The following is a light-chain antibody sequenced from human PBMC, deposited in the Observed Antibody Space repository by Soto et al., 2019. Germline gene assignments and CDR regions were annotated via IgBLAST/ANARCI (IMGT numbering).Light chain of an antibody. J-gene: IGLJ1*01. Sequence: QSVLTQPASVSGSAGQSISISCAGTNSDIGRYNFVSWYQQRPGQAPKLLIFDVSNRPSGISDRFSGSKSGQTASLTISGLQAEDEADYYCNSYTSSSPPYVCGTG. V-gene: IGLV2-14*01. CDR2: DVS. CDR3: NSYTSSSPPYV. CDR1: NSDIGRYNF.